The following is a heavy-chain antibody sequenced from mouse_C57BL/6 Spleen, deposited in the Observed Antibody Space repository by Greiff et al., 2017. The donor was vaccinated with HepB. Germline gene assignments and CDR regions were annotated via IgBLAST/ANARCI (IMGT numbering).Heavy chain of an antibody. CDR3: ARDEGFAY. J-gene: IGHJ3*01. V-gene: IGHV1-81*01. CDR2: IYPRSGNT. CDR1: GYTFTSFG. Sequence: VQLVESGAELARPGASVKLSCKASGYTFTSFGISWVKQRTGQGLEWIGEIYPRSGNTYYNEKFKGKATLTADKSSRTAYMELRSLTSEDSAVYFCARDEGFAYWGQGTLVTVSA.